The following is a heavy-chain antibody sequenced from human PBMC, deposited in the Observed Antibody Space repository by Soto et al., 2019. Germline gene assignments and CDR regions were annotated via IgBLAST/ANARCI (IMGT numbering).Heavy chain of an antibody. CDR1: GFTFSSYV. D-gene: IGHD1-26*01. V-gene: IGHV3-30*18. CDR3: AKGSPSWELRENWFDP. J-gene: IGHJ5*02. Sequence: GGSLRLSCAASGFTFSSYVMHWVRQAPGKGLEWVAVISYDGSNKYYADSVKGRFTISRDNSKNTLYLQMNSPRAEDTAVYYCAKGSPSWELRENWFDPWGHGPMMTV. CDR2: ISYDGSNK.